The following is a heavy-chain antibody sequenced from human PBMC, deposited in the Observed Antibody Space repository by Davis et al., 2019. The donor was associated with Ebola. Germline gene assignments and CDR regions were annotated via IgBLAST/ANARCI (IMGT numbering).Heavy chain of an antibody. CDR3: ARDVPIVVVVADYGMDV. D-gene: IGHD2-15*01. V-gene: IGHV3-11*01. CDR1: GFTFSDYY. J-gene: IGHJ6*04. CDR2: ISSSGSTI. Sequence: GESLKISCAASGFTFSDYYMSWIRQAPGKGLEWVSYISSSGSTIYYADSVKGRFTISRDNAKNSLYLQMNSLRAEDTAVYYCARDVPIVVVVADYGMDVWGKGTTVTVSS.